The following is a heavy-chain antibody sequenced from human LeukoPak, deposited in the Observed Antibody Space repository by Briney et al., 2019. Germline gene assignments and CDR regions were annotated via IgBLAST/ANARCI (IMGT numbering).Heavy chain of an antibody. CDR2: INRSGST. V-gene: IGHV4-34*01. CDR3: ARERYSSSWYLDY. J-gene: IGHJ4*02. D-gene: IGHD6-13*01. CDR1: GGSFSGYY. Sequence: SETLSLTCAVYGGSFSGYYWSWIRQPPGKGLEWIGEINRSGSTNYNPSLKSRVTISVDTSKNQFSLKLSSVTAADTAVYYCARERYSSSWYLDYWGQGTLVTVSS.